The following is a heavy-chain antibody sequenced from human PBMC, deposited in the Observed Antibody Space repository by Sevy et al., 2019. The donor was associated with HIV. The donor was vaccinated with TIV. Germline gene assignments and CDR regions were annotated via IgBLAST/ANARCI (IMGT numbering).Heavy chain of an antibody. CDR2: ISHGGSYE. CDR1: GFAFRDSA. V-gene: IGHV3-30-3*01. Sequence: GGSLRLSCEASGFAFRDSAIHWVRQSPGKGLEWVALISHGGSYEYYVDSVKGRFTVSIDRSKNILYLQMDSLRAEVTAVYCCARMVSGGLRWELCKENAFDIWGQGTAVTVSS. D-gene: IGHD4-17*01. J-gene: IGHJ3*02. CDR3: ARMVSGGLRWELCKENAFDI.